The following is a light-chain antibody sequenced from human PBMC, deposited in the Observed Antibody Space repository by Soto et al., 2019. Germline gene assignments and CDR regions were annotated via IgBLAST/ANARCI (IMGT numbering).Light chain of an antibody. J-gene: IGKJ1*01. V-gene: IGKV3-20*01. CDR3: QQYGSSGS. CDR2: GAS. Sequence: EIVKTESPATLSLSPGERATLSCRASQNVRSNLAWYQQKPGQAPRLLIYGASTRATGIPDRLSGSGSGTDFTLTISRMEPEDFAVYYCQQYGSSGSFGQGT. CDR1: QNVRSN.